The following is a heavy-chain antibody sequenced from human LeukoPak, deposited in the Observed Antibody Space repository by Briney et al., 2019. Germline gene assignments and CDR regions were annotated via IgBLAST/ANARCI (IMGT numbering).Heavy chain of an antibody. V-gene: IGHV1-18*01. J-gene: IGHJ4*02. CDR3: ARSAVGPVDY. CDR1: GYTFTSYG. CDR2: ISAYNGNT. D-gene: IGHD6-19*01. Sequence: ASVKVSCKASGYTFTSYGISWVRQAPGQGLEWMGWISAYNGNTNYAQKFQGRVTITADESTSTAYMELSSLRSEDTAVYYCARSAVGPVDYWGQGTLVTVSS.